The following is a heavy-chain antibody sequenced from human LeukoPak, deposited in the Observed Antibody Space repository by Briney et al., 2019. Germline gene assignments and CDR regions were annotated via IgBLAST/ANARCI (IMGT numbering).Heavy chain of an antibody. J-gene: IGHJ3*02. CDR1: GYTFTGYY. D-gene: IGHD5-24*01. V-gene: IGHV1-2*02. Sequence: ASVKVSCKASGYTFTGYYMHWVRQAPGQGLEWMGWINPNSGGTNYAQKFQGRVTMTRDTSISTAYMELSRLISDDTAVYYCAREGRWLQLGIFGWDAFVIWGQGTMVTVSS. CDR3: AREGRWLQLGIFGWDAFVI. CDR2: INPNSGGT.